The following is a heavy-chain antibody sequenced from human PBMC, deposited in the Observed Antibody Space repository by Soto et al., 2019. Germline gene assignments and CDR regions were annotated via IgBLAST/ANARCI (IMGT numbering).Heavy chain of an antibody. Sequence: GGSLRLSCAASGFTFSSYWMSWVRQAPGKGLEWVANIKQDGSEKYYVDSVKGRFTISRDNGKNSLYLQMNSLRAEDTAVYYCARDSRFWYGGNNFDYWGQGTLVTVSS. CDR3: ARDSRFWYGGNNFDY. J-gene: IGHJ4*02. D-gene: IGHD2-15*01. CDR2: IKQDGSEK. V-gene: IGHV3-7*01. CDR1: GFTFSSYW.